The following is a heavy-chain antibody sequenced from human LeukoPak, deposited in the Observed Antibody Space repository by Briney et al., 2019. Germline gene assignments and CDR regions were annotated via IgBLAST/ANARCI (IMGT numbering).Heavy chain of an antibody. J-gene: IGHJ4*02. D-gene: IGHD3-22*01. CDR2: ISGSGGTT. Sequence: GGSLRLSCAASGFTFSSYAMSWVRQAPGKGLEWVSGISGSGGTTYYAYSVKGRSTISRENSKNTLNLQMNRLRAEDTAVYYCAKVQREDSSGPPRFFDYWGQGTLVTVSS. CDR1: GFTFSSYA. V-gene: IGHV3-23*01. CDR3: AKVQREDSSGPPRFFDY.